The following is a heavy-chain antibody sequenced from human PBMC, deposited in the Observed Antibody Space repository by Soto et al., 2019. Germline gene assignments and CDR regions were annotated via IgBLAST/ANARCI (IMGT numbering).Heavy chain of an antibody. CDR3: GRDPDHGGDSGSFDI. J-gene: IGHJ3*02. CDR2: ISYDGINK. D-gene: IGHD2-21*02. CDR1: GFMFSAYA. V-gene: IGHV3-30-3*01. Sequence: QVQLVQSGGGVVQPGRSLRLSCAASGFMFSAYALHWVRQAPGKGLEWVAVISYDGINKYYADSVKGRFTISRDNSKDTAYLQMNSLRAEDAAVYYCGRDPDHGGDSGSFDIWGQGTMVTVSS.